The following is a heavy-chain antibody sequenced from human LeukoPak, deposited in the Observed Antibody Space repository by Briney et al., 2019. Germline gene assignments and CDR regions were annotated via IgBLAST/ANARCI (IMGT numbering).Heavy chain of an antibody. CDR1: GGSISRSTYH. D-gene: IGHD2-21*01. Sequence: PSETVSLTCNVSGGSISRSTYHWGWIRRPPGKGLEWIGFIYYSGNTYYNPSLKSRVAIFVDTSKNQFSLKLNSVTAADTAVYYCARELGYSQPFDYWGQGTLVTVSS. J-gene: IGHJ4*02. CDR3: ARELGYSQPFDY. V-gene: IGHV4-39*02. CDR2: IYYSGNT.